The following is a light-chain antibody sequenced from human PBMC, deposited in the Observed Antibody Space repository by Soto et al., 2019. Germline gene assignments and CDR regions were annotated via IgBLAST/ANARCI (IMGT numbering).Light chain of an antibody. CDR2: GAS. CDR3: QQYGNSPWT. V-gene: IGKV3-20*01. CDR1: QSVSSTY. Sequence: EIVLTQSPGTLSLSPGERATLSCRASQSVSSTYLAWHQQKPGQAPRLLIYGASSRATGIPDRFSGSGSGTDFTLTISRLEPADLAVYYCQQYGNSPWTFGQGTKVEIK. J-gene: IGKJ1*01.